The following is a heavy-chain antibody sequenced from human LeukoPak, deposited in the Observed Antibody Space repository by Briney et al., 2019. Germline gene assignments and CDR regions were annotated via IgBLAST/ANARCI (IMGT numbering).Heavy chain of an antibody. CDR1: GYTFNTYY. J-gene: IGHJ6*02. CDR2: INPGGGST. V-gene: IGHV1-46*02. Sequence: ASVKVSCKASGYTFNTYYMHWVRLAPGQGLEWMGIINPGGGSTRYAQMFQGRVTMTRDTSTSTVYVELSSLRSDDTAIYYCATTSWPRGDNEYATRGDSFYYGIDVWGQGTSVTVSS. D-gene: IGHD5-12*01. CDR3: ATTSWPRGDNEYATRGDSFYYGIDV.